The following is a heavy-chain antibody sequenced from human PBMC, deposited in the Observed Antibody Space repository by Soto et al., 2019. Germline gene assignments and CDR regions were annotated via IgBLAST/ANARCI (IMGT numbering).Heavy chain of an antibody. J-gene: IGHJ4*02. CDR2: ISFDGRTT. Sequence: GGSLRLSCAASGFTFSSYWMHWVRQASGKGLVWVSRISFDGRTTTYADSVKGRFTISRDNAKNTLYLQMNSLRDEDTAVYYCARGGAHTAMANEYWGQGALVTVSS. CDR1: GFTFSSYW. CDR3: ARGGAHTAMANEY. V-gene: IGHV3-74*01. D-gene: IGHD5-18*01.